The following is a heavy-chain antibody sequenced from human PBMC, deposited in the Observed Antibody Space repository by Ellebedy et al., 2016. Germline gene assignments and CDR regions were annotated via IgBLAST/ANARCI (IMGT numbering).Heavy chain of an antibody. CDR3: ATEGMWTFDY. Sequence: GESLKISCAASGFPFSSVWINWVRQPPGRGLEWVGRVKGKPDGGATEYAAPVKGRITISRDDSKNTVYLQLNSLKAEDTAVYFCATEGMWTFDYWGQGTPVTVSS. V-gene: IGHV3-15*01. J-gene: IGHJ4*02. CDR2: VKGKPDGGAT. D-gene: IGHD2-21*01. CDR1: GFPFSSVW.